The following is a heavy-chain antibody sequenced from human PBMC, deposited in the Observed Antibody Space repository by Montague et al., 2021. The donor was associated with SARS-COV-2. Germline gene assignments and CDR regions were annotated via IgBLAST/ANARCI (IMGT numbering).Heavy chain of an antibody. Sequence: TLSLTCTVSGGSISGDNYYWTWIRQHPGKGLEWIAYIYYTGSTYYNPSLQSRLRTSLDTSKNQFSLTLTSVTAADTAIYYCARTSQYCTPTNCYLPNAMDVWGQGTTVTVSS. V-gene: IGHV4-31*03. CDR3: ARTSQYCTPTNCYLPNAMDV. J-gene: IGHJ6*02. CDR1: GGSISGDNYY. D-gene: IGHD2-8*01. CDR2: IYYTGST.